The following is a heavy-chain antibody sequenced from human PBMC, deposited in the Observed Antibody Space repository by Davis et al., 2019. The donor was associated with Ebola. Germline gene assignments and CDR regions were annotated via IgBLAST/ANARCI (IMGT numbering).Heavy chain of an antibody. V-gene: IGHV3-73*01. J-gene: IGHJ4*02. CDR2: IRSKANSYAT. CDR3: ARHGSY. Sequence: GGPLRPSCAPSGFSFSGSATHWVRQVSGKGLEWVGRIRSKANSYATAYAASVKGRFTISRDDSKNTAYLQMNSLKTEDTAVYYYARHGSYWGQGTLVTVSS. CDR1: GFSFSGSA.